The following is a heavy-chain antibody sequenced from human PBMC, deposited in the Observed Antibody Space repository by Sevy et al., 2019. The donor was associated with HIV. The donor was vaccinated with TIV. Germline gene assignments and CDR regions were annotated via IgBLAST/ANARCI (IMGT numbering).Heavy chain of an antibody. Sequence: GGSLRLSCAASGFTFSPYSMHWVRQAPGKGLEWVAVILYDGSTKYYANSVKGRFTLSRDSSKNTLYLQMDILIPEDTAVYYCAKDRGSSGWWYFYLWGCGTPVTVSS. J-gene: IGHJ2*01. CDR2: ILYDGSTK. CDR1: GFTFSPYS. CDR3: AKDRGSSGWWYFYL. D-gene: IGHD6-19*01. V-gene: IGHV3-30-3*02.